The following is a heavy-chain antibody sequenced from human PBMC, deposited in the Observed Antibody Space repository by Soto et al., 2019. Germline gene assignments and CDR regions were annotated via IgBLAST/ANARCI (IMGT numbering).Heavy chain of an antibody. CDR2: ISGSGGST. Sequence: EVQLLESGGGLVQPGGSLRLSCAASGFTFSSYAMSWVRQAPGKGLEWVSAISGSGGSTYYADSVKGRFTISRDNSKNTLYLQMNSLRAEDTAVYYCAKDRREGLWFGEWGYYYGMDVWGQGTTVTVSS. J-gene: IGHJ6*02. D-gene: IGHD3-10*01. CDR1: GFTFSSYA. CDR3: AKDRREGLWFGEWGYYYGMDV. V-gene: IGHV3-23*01.